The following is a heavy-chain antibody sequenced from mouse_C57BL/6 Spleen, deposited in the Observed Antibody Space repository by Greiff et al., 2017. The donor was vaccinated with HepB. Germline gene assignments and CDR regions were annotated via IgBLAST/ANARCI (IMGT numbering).Heavy chain of an antibody. CDR1: GFTFSDYG. V-gene: IGHV5-17*01. D-gene: IGHD1-1*01. Sequence: DVKLVESGGGLVKPGGSLKLSCAASGFTFSDYGMHWVRQAPEKGLEWVAYISSGSSTIYYADTVKGRFTISRDNAKNTLFLQMTSLRSEDTAMYYCARPHYYGYYFDYWGQGTTLTVSS. J-gene: IGHJ2*01. CDR2: ISSGSSTI. CDR3: ARPHYYGYYFDY.